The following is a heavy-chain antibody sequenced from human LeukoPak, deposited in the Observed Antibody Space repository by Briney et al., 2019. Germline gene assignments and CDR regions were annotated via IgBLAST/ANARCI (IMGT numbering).Heavy chain of an antibody. CDR3: ATELDYYYMDV. V-gene: IGHV4-39*07. Sequence: PSETLSLTCTVSGGSISSSSYYWGWIRQPPGKGLEWIGRIYTSGSTNYNPSLKSRVTISVDTSKNQFSLKLSSVTAADTAVYYCATELDYYYMDVWGKGTTVTVSS. CDR1: GGSISSSSYY. CDR2: IYTSGST. J-gene: IGHJ6*03.